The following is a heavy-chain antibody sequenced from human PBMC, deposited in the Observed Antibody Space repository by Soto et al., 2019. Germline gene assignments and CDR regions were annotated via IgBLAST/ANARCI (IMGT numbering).Heavy chain of an antibody. CDR1: GVSISSYY. CDR3: ARHDYYYYGMDV. Sequence: PAETLSLTCTASGVSISSYYLSWIRQPPGKGLEWIGYIYYSGSTNYNPSLKSRVTISVDTSKNQFSLKLSSVTAADTAVYYCARHDYYYYGMDVWGQGTTVTVSS. CDR2: IYYSGST. V-gene: IGHV4-59*08. J-gene: IGHJ6*02.